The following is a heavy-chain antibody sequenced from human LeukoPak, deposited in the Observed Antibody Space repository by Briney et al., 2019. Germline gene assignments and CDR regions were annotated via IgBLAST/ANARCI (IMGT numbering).Heavy chain of an antibody. V-gene: IGHV1-69*13. CDR3: ARDRVGDGYNFGFYFDY. D-gene: IGHD5-24*01. CDR1: RGTFSTYA. J-gene: IGHJ4*02. Sequence: SVTVSCKASRGTFSTYAIFWVRQAPGQGLEWVGGIIPLFGTAHYAQKFQGRLKLTADESTSIAYLELTSLTSEDTAVYYCARDRVGDGYNFGFYFDYWGQGTLITVSS. CDR2: IIPLFGTA.